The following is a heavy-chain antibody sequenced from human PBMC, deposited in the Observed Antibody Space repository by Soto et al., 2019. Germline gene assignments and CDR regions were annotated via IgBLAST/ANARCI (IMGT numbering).Heavy chain of an antibody. CDR2: IIPIFGTA. Sequence: AVKVSCKASGGTFSSYAICWVRQAHGQGLEWMGGIIPIFGTAHYAQKFQGRVTITEDESTSTAYMELSSLRSEDTAVYYCARGWKAARPDYYYYGMDVWGQGTTVTVSS. D-gene: IGHD6-6*01. CDR3: ARGWKAARPDYYYYGMDV. CDR1: GGTFSSYA. V-gene: IGHV1-69*13. J-gene: IGHJ6*02.